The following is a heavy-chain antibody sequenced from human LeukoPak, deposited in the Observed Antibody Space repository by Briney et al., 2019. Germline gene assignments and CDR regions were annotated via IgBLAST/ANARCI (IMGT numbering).Heavy chain of an antibody. V-gene: IGHV4-61*02. CDR3: ATLGYSYGTDY. D-gene: IGHD5-18*01. CDR1: GGSISSDSYY. J-gene: IGHJ4*02. Sequence: SETLSLTCTVSGGSISSDSYYWSWIRQPAGKGLEWIGRIYTSGSTNYNPSLKSRVTISVDTSKNQFSLKLSSVTAADTAVYYCATLGYSYGTDYWGQGTLVTVSS. CDR2: IYTSGST.